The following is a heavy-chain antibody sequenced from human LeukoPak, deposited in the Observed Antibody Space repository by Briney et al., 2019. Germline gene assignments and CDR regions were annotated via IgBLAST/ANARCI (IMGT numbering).Heavy chain of an antibody. CDR3: ASASQYSYGTTPFDY. Sequence: LGGSLRLSCAASGFTFSSYAMHWVRQAPGKGLEWVAVISYDGSNKYYADSVKGRFTISRDNSKNTLYLQMNSLRAEDTAVYYCASASQYSYGTTPFDYWGQGTLVTVSS. CDR1: GFTFSSYA. CDR2: ISYDGSNK. V-gene: IGHV3-30-3*01. D-gene: IGHD5-18*01. J-gene: IGHJ4*02.